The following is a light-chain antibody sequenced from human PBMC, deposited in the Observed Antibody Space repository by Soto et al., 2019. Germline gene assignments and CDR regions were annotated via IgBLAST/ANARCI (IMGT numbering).Light chain of an antibody. J-gene: IGLJ2*01. CDR3: YSYVGTYTFEVL. V-gene: IGLV2-11*01. CDR1: SSDVGGYNY. Sequence: QSVLTQPRSVSRSPGQSVTISCTGTSSDVGGYNYVSWYQQHPGKAPKLIIYDVNKRPSGVPDRFSGSKSGNTASLTISGLQTEDEADYYCYSYVGTYTFEVLFGGGTKLTVL. CDR2: DVN.